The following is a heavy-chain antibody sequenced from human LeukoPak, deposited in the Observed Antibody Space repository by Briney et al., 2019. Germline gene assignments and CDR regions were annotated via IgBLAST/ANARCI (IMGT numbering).Heavy chain of an antibody. J-gene: IGHJ3*01. V-gene: IGHV1-8*02. CDR3: ARGAWRTPAAKPPYSLTP. CDR1: GGTFSSYA. Sequence: ASVKVSCKASGGTFSSYAISWVRQAPGQGLEWMGWMNPNSGNTGYAQKFQGRVTMTRNTSISTAYMELSSLRSEDTAVYYCARGAWRTPAAKPPYSLTPWGQGTMVTVSS. CDR2: MNPNSGNT. D-gene: IGHD2-2*01.